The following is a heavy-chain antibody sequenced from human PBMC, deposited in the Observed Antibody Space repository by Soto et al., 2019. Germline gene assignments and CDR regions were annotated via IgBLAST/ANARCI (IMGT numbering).Heavy chain of an antibody. V-gene: IGHV2-5*01. D-gene: IGHD2-8*02. CDR3: ARDHRYWDYYGMDV. CDR2: IYWNDDK. Sequence: SGPTLVNPTQTLTLTCTFSGFSLSTSGVGVGWIRQPPGKALEWPALIYWNDDKRYSPSLKSRLTITKDTSKNQVVLTMTNMDPVDTATYYCARDHRYWDYYGMDVWGQGTTVTVSS. J-gene: IGHJ6*02. CDR1: GFSLSTSGVG.